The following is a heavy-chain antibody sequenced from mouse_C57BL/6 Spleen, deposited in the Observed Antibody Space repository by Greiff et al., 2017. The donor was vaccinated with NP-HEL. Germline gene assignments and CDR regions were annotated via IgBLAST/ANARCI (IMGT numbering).Heavy chain of an antibody. V-gene: IGHV2-2*01. J-gene: IGHJ4*01. D-gene: IGHD2-5*01. CDR2: IWSGGST. CDR3: AGSNSDYAMDY. Sequence: QVQLQQSGPGLVQPSQCLSITCTVSGFSLTSYGVHWVRQSPGKGLEWLGVIWSGGSTAYNAAFISSLSISKDNSKSQVFFKMNSLQADDTAIYYWAGSNSDYAMDYWGQGTSVTVSS. CDR1: GFSLTSYG.